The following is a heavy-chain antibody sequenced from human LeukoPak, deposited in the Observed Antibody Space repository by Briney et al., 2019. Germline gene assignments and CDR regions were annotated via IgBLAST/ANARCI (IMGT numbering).Heavy chain of an antibody. V-gene: IGHV3-21*01. CDR3: ARTPNYYDSSGYYGSVY. J-gene: IGHJ4*02. CDR2: ISSSSYI. D-gene: IGHD3-22*01. CDR1: GFTFSSYS. Sequence: PGGSLRLSCAASGFTFSSYSMNWVRQAPGKGLEWVSSISSSSYIYYADSVKGRFTISRDNAKNSLYLQMNSLRAEDTAVYYCARTPNYYDSSGYYGSVYWGQGTLVTVSS.